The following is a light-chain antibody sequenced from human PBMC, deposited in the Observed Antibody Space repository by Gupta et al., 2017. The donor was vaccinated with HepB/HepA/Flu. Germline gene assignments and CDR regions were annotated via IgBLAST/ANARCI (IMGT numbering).Light chain of an antibody. Sequence: DIQMTQSPSSLSASIGDRVTITCQASQNINGYLNWYQQKPGRAPKLLIYTTAILQDGVPARCSGGISATDFTLTISSLQPEDFATYFCQQSFTIPSFGQGTRLEI. CDR3: QQSFTIPS. CDR2: TTA. J-gene: IGKJ5*01. CDR1: QNINGY. V-gene: IGKV1-39*01.